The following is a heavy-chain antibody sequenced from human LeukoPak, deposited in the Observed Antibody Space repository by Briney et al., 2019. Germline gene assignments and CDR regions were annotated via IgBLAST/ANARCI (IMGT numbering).Heavy chain of an antibody. CDR1: GFTFSSYW. D-gene: IGHD3-10*01. CDR3: ASHYGSGSYFDYFDY. Sequence: GGSLRLSCAASGFTFSSYWMNWVRQAPGKGLEWVANIKQDGSEKYYVDSVKGRFTISRDNAKNSLYLQMNSLRAEDTAVYYCASHYGSGSYFDYFDYWGQGTLVTVSS. CDR2: IKQDGSEK. V-gene: IGHV3-7*01. J-gene: IGHJ4*02.